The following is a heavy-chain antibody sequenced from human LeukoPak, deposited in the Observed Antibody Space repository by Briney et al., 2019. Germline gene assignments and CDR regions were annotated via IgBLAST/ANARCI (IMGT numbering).Heavy chain of an antibody. D-gene: IGHD6-19*01. CDR2: INPNSGGT. Sequence: ASVKVSCKASGYTFTGYCMHWVRQSPGQGLEWMGWINPNSGGTNYAQKFQGRVTMTRDTSISTAYMELSRLRSDDTAVYYCARVSSGWSADYWGQGTLVTVSS. V-gene: IGHV1-2*02. J-gene: IGHJ4*02. CDR3: ARVSSGWSADY. CDR1: GYTFTGYC.